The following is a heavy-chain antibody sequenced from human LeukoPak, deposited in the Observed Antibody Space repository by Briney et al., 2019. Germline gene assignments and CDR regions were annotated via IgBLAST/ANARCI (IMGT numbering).Heavy chain of an antibody. CDR2: IYTSGST. CDR1: GGSISSYY. J-gene: IGHJ5*02. Sequence: SETLSLTWTVSGGSISSYYWSWIRQPAGKGLEWIGRIYTSGSTNYHPSNKSRVTMSVDTSKHQFSLKLSSVTAADTAVYYCARGVVVVPAAIRSNWFDPWGQGTLVTVSS. D-gene: IGHD2-2*02. V-gene: IGHV4-4*07. CDR3: ARGVVVVPAAIRSNWFDP.